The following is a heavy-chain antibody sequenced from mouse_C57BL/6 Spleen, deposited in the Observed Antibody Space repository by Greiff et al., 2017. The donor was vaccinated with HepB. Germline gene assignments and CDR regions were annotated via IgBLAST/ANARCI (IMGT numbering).Heavy chain of an antibody. D-gene: IGHD1-1*01. CDR1: GYTFTSYW. CDR3: ARWDTTVVAPGY. J-gene: IGHJ2*01. Sequence: VQLQQPGAELVRPGSSVKLSCKASGYTFTSYWMHWVKQRPIQGLEWIGNIDPSDSETHYNQKFKDKATLTVDKSSSTAYMQLSSLTSEDSAVYYCARWDTTVVAPGYWGQGTTLTVSS. CDR2: IDPSDSET. V-gene: IGHV1-52*01.